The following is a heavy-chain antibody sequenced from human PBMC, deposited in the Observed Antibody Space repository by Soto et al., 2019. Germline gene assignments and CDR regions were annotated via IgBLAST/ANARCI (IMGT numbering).Heavy chain of an antibody. CDR3: AREARLRDWFDP. CDR2: IYYSGST. CDR1: GGSISSGGYY. V-gene: IGHV4-31*03. Sequence: SETLSLTCTASGGSISSGGYYWSWLRQHPGKGLEWIGYIYYSGSTYYNPSLKSRVTISVDTSKNQFSLKLSSVTAADTAVYYCAREARLRDWFDPWGQGTLVTVSS. J-gene: IGHJ5*02.